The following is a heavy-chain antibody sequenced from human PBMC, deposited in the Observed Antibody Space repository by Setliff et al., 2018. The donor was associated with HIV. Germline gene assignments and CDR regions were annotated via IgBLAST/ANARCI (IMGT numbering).Heavy chain of an antibody. J-gene: IGHJ6*03. D-gene: IGHD3-22*01. CDR1: GGSSSGFY. CDR3: ARGFSGDYLFTGYLDV. V-gene: IGHV4-34*01. Sequence: SETLSLTCAVYGGSSSGFYWNWIRQAPGKGLEWIGEINHSRRTKYNPSLKSRVTISVDTSKNQFSLKLSSVTAADTAFYYCARGFSGDYLFTGYLDVWGKGTTVTVSS. CDR2: INHSRRT.